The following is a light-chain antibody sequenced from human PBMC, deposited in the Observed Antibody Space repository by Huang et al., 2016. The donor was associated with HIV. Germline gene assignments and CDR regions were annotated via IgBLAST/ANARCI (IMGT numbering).Light chain of an antibody. J-gene: IGKJ3*01. Sequence: AIQMTQPPSSLSASVGDRVTITCRASQDIRNDLGWYQLKSGKAPKLLIYAASSLQSGVPSRFSGGGSGTDFTLIISSLQAEDFATYYCLQDYNYPPTFGPGTKVDIK. CDR2: AAS. CDR3: LQDYNYPPT. V-gene: IGKV1-6*01. CDR1: QDIRND.